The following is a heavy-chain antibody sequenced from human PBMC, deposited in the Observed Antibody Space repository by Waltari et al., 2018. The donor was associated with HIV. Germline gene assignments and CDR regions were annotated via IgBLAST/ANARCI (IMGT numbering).Heavy chain of an antibody. CDR3: AREGSGSFWNY. V-gene: IGHV3-7*01. J-gene: IGHJ4*02. Sequence: EVQLVESGGGLAQPGESLTLKCAISGFNLSNFWMTWVRQAPGKGPEVVANINQDGHPTDYVASVKGRFTSSRDNAKKSLYLHMNSLRIEDTGTYFCAREGSGSFWNYWGQGTRVTVS. CDR2: INQDGHPT. D-gene: IGHD1-26*01. CDR1: GFNLSNFW.